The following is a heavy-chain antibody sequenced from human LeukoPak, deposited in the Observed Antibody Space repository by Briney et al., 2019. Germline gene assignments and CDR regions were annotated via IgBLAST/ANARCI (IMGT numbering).Heavy chain of an antibody. V-gene: IGHV4-39*01. CDR1: AGSISGSSCY. Sequence: SETLSLACTVSAGSISGSSCYWGGIRQPPGKGLEWIGHIFGSGSTSYNPSLMSRVTMSVDTSKNQCSRNMNPVTSPDTSMYYCARHSRTYYNGSGRSIAYWGQGTLVIVS. D-gene: IGHD3-10*01. CDR3: ARHSRTYYNGSGRSIAY. J-gene: IGHJ4*02. CDR2: IFGSGST.